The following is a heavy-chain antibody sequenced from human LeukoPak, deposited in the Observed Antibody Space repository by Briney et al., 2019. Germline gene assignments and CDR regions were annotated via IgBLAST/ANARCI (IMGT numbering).Heavy chain of an antibody. V-gene: IGHV3-21*01. Sequence: GGSLRLSCAASGFTFSSYSMNWVRQAPGKGLEWVSSISPSSNYIYYADSVKGRFTISRDNAKTSLYLQMNSLRAEDTAVYYCARERIEYSSSSGLDYWGQGTLVTVSS. CDR2: ISPSSNYI. D-gene: IGHD6-6*01. CDR3: ARERIEYSSSSGLDY. J-gene: IGHJ4*02. CDR1: GFTFSSYS.